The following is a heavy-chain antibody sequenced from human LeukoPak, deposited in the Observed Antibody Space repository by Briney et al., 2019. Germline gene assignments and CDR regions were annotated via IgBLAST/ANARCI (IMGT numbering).Heavy chain of an antibody. J-gene: IGHJ4*02. V-gene: IGHV3-30*02. CDR3: TKEMADRREAFDY. CDR1: GCTFSNYG. CDR2: VRYDGSNK. D-gene: IGHD6-6*01. Sequence: AGGSLRLSCAASGCTFSNYGIHWVRQAPGKGLEWVAFVRYDGSNKYYADSVKGRFTISRDNSKNTLYLQMNSLRAEDRAVYYCTKEMADRREAFDYWGQGTLATVSS.